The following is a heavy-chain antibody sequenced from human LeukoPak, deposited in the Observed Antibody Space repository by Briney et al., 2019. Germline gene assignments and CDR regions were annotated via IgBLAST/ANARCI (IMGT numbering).Heavy chain of an antibody. CDR2: ISTRGSTI. Sequence: GGSLRLSCVASGFTFSDYYMSWIRQAPGKGLEWLSYISTRGSTIYYADSVKGRFTISRDNAKNSLYLQMNSLRAEDTAVYYCAKGVAVAGTGYFDYWGQGTLVTVSS. V-gene: IGHV3-11*04. CDR3: AKGVAVAGTGYFDY. D-gene: IGHD6-19*01. CDR1: GFTFSDYY. J-gene: IGHJ4*02.